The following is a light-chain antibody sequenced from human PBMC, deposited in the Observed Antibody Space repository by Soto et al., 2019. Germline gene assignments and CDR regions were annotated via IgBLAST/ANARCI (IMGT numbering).Light chain of an antibody. CDR2: GHN. Sequence: QSELTQPPSVSGAPGQRVTISCTGSYSNIGAGYEVHWYQQVPGTAPKLLVSGHNNRPSGVPDRFFGSKSGTSASLTIIGLQAEDEADYYCCSYAGSFIFVFGTGTKLTVL. J-gene: IGLJ1*01. V-gene: IGLV1-40*01. CDR3: CSYAGSFIFV. CDR1: YSNIGAGYE.